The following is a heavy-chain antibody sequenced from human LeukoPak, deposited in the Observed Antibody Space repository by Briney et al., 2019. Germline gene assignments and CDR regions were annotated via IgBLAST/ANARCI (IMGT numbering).Heavy chain of an antibody. CDR1: GYTFTAYY. CDR3: ARQYCSSTSCNGAFDI. D-gene: IGHD2-2*01. Sequence: GASVKVSCKPSGYTFTAYYMHWVRQAPGQGLEWMGWINPNSGATNYTQNFQGRVTMTRDTSISTAYMELSSLRSEDTAVYYCARQYCSSTSCNGAFDIWGQGTMVTVSS. J-gene: IGHJ3*02. CDR2: INPNSGAT. V-gene: IGHV1-2*02.